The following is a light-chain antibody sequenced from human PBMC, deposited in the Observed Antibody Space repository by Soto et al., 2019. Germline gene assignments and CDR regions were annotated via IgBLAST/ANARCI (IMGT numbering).Light chain of an antibody. CDR3: QQYKSSSWT. Sequence: DIQMTQSPSTLSASVVDRVTITCRASQNIRSSLAWYQQKPGKAPKLLIYEASTLESGVPPRFSGSESGTAFTLTISSLQPDDFATYYCQQYKSSSWTFGQGTKVDI. J-gene: IGKJ1*01. CDR1: QNIRSS. CDR2: EAS. V-gene: IGKV1-5*01.